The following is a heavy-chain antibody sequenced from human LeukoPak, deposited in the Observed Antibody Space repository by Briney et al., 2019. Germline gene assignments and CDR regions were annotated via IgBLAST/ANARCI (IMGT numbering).Heavy chain of an antibody. D-gene: IGHD3-3*01. CDR3: AVIFGVVITDRPVDY. V-gene: IGHV4-59*08. J-gene: IGHJ4*02. Sequence: SETLSLTCIVSGGSTNSYYWSWIRQPPGKGLEWIGYSYDRGSTNYNPSLKSRVTISVDTSKSQVSLKLSSVPAADTAVYYCAVIFGVVITDRPVDYWGQGTLVTVSS. CDR2: SYDRGST. CDR1: GGSTNSYY.